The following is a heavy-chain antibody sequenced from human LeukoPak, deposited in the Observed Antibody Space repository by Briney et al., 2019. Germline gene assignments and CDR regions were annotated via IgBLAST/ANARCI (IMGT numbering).Heavy chain of an antibody. CDR1: GYTFTTYW. J-gene: IGHJ4*02. CDR3: VRHGLGSSWFGFDY. D-gene: IGHD6-13*01. CDR2: VYPGDSDP. Sequence: GESLKISCKGSGYTFTTYWIGWVRQMPGKGLEWMGIVYPGDSDPRYSPSFQGQVTISADKSISTAYLQWSSLKASDSAMYYCVRHGLGSSWFGFDYWGQGTLVTVSS. V-gene: IGHV5-51*01.